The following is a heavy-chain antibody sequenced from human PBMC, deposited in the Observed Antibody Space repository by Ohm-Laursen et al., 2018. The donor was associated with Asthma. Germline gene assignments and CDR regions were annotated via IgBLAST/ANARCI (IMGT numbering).Heavy chain of an antibody. CDR3: VTDAWWSYVH. V-gene: IGHV3-7*01. D-gene: IGHD1-26*01. CDR2: IKPDGTEN. J-gene: IGHJ4*02. CDR1: GFPFNTSW. Sequence: SLRLSCAASGFPFNTSWMTWVRQVPGKGLEWVANIKPDGTENAYLDSVRSRFTVSRDNAKNSLYLEMNSLRVEDTAVYYCVTDAWWSYVHWGLGTLVTVS.